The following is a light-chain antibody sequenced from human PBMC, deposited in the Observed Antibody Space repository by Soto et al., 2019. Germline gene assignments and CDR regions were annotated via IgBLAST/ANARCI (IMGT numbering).Light chain of an antibody. J-gene: IGKJ5*01. CDR2: GVS. CDR1: QSIGKH. V-gene: IGKV1-39*01. Sequence: DIQMTQSSSFLSASVGDRVTITCRASQSIGKHLNWYQQKPGKAPKFLVYGVSKLQSGVPSRFTGSGSGTDFTLTVNDLQPEDFATYYCQQSYSSPTTFGQGTRLEIK. CDR3: QQSYSSPTT.